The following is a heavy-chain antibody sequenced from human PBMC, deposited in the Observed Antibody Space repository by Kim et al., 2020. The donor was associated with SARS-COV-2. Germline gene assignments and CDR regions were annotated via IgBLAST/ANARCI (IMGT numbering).Heavy chain of an antibody. J-gene: IGHJ4*02. D-gene: IGHD6-13*01. Sequence: NAQGFTGRFVFSLDTSVSTAYLQISSLKAEDTAVYYCARTVSSWYSHFDFWGQGTLVTVSS. CDR3: ARTVSSWYSHFDF. V-gene: IGHV7-4-1*02.